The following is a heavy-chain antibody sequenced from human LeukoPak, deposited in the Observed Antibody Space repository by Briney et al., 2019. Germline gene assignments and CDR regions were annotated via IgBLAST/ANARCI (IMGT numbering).Heavy chain of an antibody. V-gene: IGHV3-23*01. CDR3: ATTLRYATFDY. CDR2: ISGSGGST. D-gene: IGHD3-9*01. Sequence: GGSLRLSCAASGFTFSSYAMSWVRQAPGKGLEWVSAISGSGGSTYYADSVKVRFTISRDNSENALYLQMNSLRAEDAAVYYCATTLRYATFDYWGQGTLVTVSS. J-gene: IGHJ4*02. CDR1: GFTFSSYA.